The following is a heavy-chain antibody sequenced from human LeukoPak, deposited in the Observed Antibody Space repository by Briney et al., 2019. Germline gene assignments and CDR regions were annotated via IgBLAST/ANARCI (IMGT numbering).Heavy chain of an antibody. Sequence: GGSVRLPCAVSGFPLSSYWMHWVRQAPGKGLVCVSRINSDGSSSSYADSVKGRFTISRDNAKNTLYLQMSSLRAEDTAVYYCARESWTDWGQGTLVTVSS. CDR1: GFPLSSYW. V-gene: IGHV3-74*01. J-gene: IGHJ4*02. D-gene: IGHD3-16*02. CDR2: INSDGSSS. CDR3: ARESWTD.